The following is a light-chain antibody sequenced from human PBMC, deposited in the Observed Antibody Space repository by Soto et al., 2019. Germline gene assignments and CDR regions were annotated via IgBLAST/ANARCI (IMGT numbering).Light chain of an antibody. Sequence: EIVLTQSPANLSVFAGERATLSCRAGQSVTTNLAWYQQKPGQAPRLLIYGASSRATGIPDRFSGSGSGTDFTLTISRLEPEDFAVYYCQQYGSSPWTFGQGTKVDIK. CDR3: QQYGSSPWT. V-gene: IGKV3-20*01. CDR1: QSVTTN. CDR2: GAS. J-gene: IGKJ1*01.